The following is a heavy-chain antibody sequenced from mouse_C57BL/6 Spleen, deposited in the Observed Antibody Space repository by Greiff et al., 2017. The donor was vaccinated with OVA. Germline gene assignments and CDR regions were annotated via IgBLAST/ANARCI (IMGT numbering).Heavy chain of an antibody. CDR1: GYTFTDYY. D-gene: IGHD4-1*01. CDR2: INPNNGGT. CDR3: ARTNSWYVDV. Sequence: VQLQQSGPELVKPGASVKISCKASGYTFTDYYMNWVKQSHGKSLEWIGDINPNNGGTSYNQKFKGKATLTVDKSSSTAYMELRSLTSEDSAVYYCARTNSWYVDVWGTGTTVTVSS. V-gene: IGHV1-26*01. J-gene: IGHJ1*03.